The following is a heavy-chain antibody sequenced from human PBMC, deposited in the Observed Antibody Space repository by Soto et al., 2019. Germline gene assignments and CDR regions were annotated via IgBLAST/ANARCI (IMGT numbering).Heavy chain of an antibody. CDR3: ARSRHSGSYFFDY. J-gene: IGHJ4*02. D-gene: IGHD1-26*01. V-gene: IGHV4-30-4*08. CDR1: GGSISSGGYY. Sequence: PSETLSLTCTVSGGSISSGGYYWSWIRQHPGKGLEWIGYIHNTGSPYYNLSLKSRLTISIDTSKNHFSLRLSSVTAADTAVYLCARSRHSGSYFFDYWGQGILVPVSS. CDR2: IHNTGSP.